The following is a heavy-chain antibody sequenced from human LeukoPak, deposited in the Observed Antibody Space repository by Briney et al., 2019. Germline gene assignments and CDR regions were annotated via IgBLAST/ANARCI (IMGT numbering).Heavy chain of an antibody. J-gene: IGHJ5*02. Sequence: KPSETLSLTCNVSGDSITSGAFYWAWIRQSPGKGLEWIGNVYYSGSTQYNPSLRGRVSIPMDKTKNQFSLNLNSVSVTDTAIYYCARRDYAAWFDPWGQGTLVTVSS. CDR2: VYYSGST. CDR3: ARRDYAAWFDP. CDR1: GDSITSGAFY. D-gene: IGHD4/OR15-4a*01. V-gene: IGHV4-39*01.